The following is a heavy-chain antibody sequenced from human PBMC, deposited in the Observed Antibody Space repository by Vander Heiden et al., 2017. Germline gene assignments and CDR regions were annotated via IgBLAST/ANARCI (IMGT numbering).Heavy chain of an antibody. J-gene: IGHJ4*02. CDR3: AKDLSVVVVTNFDY. D-gene: IGHD3-22*01. CDR1: GFTFSSYA. Sequence: EVQLLESGGGLVQPGGSLRLSCAASGFTFSSYAMNWVPQAPGKGLEWVSGISGSGGNTYYADSVKGRFTISRDKSKNTLYLQMNSLRAEDTAVYYCAKDLSVVVVTNFDYWGQGTLVTVSS. V-gene: IGHV3-23*01. CDR2: ISGSGGNT.